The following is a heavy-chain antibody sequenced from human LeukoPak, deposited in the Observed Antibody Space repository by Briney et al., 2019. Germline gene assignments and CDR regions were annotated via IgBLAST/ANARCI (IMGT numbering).Heavy chain of an antibody. Sequence: GRSLRLSCAASGFTFSSYAMHWVRQAPGKRLEWVAVISYDGSNKYYADSVKGRFTISRDNSKNTLDLRMNSLRAEDTAVYYCATAAYYYGSGSPSGLDYGMDVWGQGTTVTVSS. CDR3: ATAAYYYGSGSPSGLDYGMDV. V-gene: IGHV3-30-3*01. CDR2: ISYDGSNK. CDR1: GFTFSSYA. J-gene: IGHJ6*02. D-gene: IGHD3-10*01.